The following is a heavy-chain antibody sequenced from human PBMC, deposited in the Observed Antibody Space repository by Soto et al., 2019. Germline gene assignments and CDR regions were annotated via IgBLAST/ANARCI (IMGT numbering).Heavy chain of an antibody. CDR3: ASLIN. CDR2: IWYDGSNK. Sequence: GGSLRLSCAASGFPFSSYGMHWVRQAPGKGLDWVAVIWYDGSNKDYADSVKGRFTISRYNSKNTLYLQMNNLRADDTAVYYFASLINWGHGTLVTVSS. J-gene: IGHJ4*01. V-gene: IGHV3-33*01. CDR1: GFPFSSYG.